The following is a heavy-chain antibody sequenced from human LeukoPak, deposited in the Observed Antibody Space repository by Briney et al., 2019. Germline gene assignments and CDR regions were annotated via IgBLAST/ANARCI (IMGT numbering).Heavy chain of an antibody. V-gene: IGHV3-11*04. CDR3: AGYSSGWFGAFHI. J-gene: IGHJ3*02. D-gene: IGHD6-19*01. Sequence: GGSLRLSCAASGFTFSDYYMNWIRQAPGKGLEWISYISSSGGTIYYADSVKGRFTISRDNAKNSLYLQMDSLRAEDTAVYYCAGYSSGWFGAFHIWGQGTMVTVSS. CDR2: ISSSGGTI. CDR1: GFTFSDYY.